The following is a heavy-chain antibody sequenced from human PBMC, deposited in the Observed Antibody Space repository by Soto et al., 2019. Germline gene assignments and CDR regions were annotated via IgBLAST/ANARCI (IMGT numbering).Heavy chain of an antibody. Sequence: GGSLRLSCAASGFTFSSYAMSWVRQAPGKGLEWVSAISGSGGSTYYADSVKGRFTISRDNSKNMLYLQMNSLRAEDTAVYYCANEPPLIMITFGGVIVDWGQGTLVTVSS. V-gene: IGHV3-23*01. CDR2: ISGSGGST. D-gene: IGHD3-16*02. CDR1: GFTFSSYA. J-gene: IGHJ4*02. CDR3: ANEPPLIMITFGGVIVD.